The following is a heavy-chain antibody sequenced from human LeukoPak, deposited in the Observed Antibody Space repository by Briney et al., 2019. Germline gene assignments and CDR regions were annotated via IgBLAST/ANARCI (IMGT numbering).Heavy chain of an antibody. V-gene: IGHV4-61*08. CDR1: GGSISSGGYY. J-gene: IGHJ5*02. CDR3: ARVPSNIYGSGSYRWFDP. D-gene: IGHD3-10*01. Sequence: PSETLSLTCTVSGGSISSGGYYWSWIRQPPGKGLEWIGYIYYSGSTNYNPSLKSRVTISVDTSKNQFSLKLSSVTAADTAVYYCARVPSNIYGSGSYRWFDPWGQGTLVTVSS. CDR2: IYYSGST.